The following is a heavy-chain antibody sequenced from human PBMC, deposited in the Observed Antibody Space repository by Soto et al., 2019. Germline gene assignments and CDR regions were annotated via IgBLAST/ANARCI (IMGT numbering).Heavy chain of an antibody. CDR2: IYYSGST. V-gene: IGHV4-31*03. CDR3: ARRSSSSWGWDFDY. D-gene: IGHD6-6*01. CDR1: GGSISSGGYY. Sequence: QVQLQESGPGLVKPSQTLSLTCTVSGGSISSGGYYWSWIRQHPGKGLEWIGYIYYSGSTYYNPSLKSRVTISVDTSKNQFALRLSYVTAAGTAVYYGARRSSSSWGWDFDYWGQGTLVTVSS. J-gene: IGHJ4*02.